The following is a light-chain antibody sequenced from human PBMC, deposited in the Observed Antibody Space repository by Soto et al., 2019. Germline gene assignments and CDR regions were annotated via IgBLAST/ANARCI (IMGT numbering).Light chain of an antibody. CDR3: QQSYSTPIT. V-gene: IGKV1-39*01. CDR1: QSTSNY. J-gene: IGKJ5*01. Sequence: DLQMTQSPSSLSASVGDRVTITCRASQSTSNYLNWYQQKPGKAPKLLIYAASTLQSGVPERFSGSGSGTDFTLTISSLQPEDFVTYYCQQSYSTPITFGQGTRLEIK. CDR2: AAS.